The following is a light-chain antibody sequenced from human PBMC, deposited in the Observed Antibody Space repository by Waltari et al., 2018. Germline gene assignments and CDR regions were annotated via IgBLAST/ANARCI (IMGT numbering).Light chain of an antibody. CDR3: QQSNSFPWT. CDR2: AAS. CDR1: QGISSW. Sequence: DIQMTQFPSSVSASVGDRVTTTCRASQGISSWLDWYQQKPGKAPKLLIYAASILQSGVPSRFSGSGSGTDFSLTISSLQPEDFATYYCQQSNSFPWTFGQGTKVEIK. V-gene: IGKV1-12*01. J-gene: IGKJ1*01.